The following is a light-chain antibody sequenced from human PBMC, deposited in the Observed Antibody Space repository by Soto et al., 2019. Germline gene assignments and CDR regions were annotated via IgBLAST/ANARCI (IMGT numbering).Light chain of an antibody. CDR3: SSYTSSSTTV. CDR2: DVS. Sequence: QSALTQPASVSGSPGQSITISCTGTSSDVGGYNYVPWYQQHPGNAPKLMIYDVSNRPSGVSNRFSGSKSGNTASLTISGLQAEDEANYYCSSYTSSSTTVFGGGTKVTVL. J-gene: IGLJ3*02. CDR1: SSDVGGYNY. V-gene: IGLV2-14*01.